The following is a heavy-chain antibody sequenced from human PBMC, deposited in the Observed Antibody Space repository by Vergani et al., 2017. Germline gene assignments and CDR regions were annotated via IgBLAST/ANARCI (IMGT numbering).Heavy chain of an antibody. V-gene: IGHV1-8*01. Sequence: QVQLVQSGAEARKPGASVKVSCKASGYTFIHYDISWVRQASGQGLEWKGWMSTNSGNTGYAQKFQGRITMTRDTSISTAFMELSSLTSDDTAVYYCVGGSSSTFDFWGQGTLVTVSS. CDR3: VGGSSSTFDF. CDR2: MSTNSGNT. J-gene: IGHJ4*02. CDR1: GYTFIHYD. D-gene: IGHD6-6*01.